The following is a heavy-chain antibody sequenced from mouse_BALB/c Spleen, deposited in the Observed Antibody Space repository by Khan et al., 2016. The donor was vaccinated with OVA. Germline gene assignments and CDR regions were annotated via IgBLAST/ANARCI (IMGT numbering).Heavy chain of an antibody. V-gene: IGHV9-4*02. D-gene: IGHD2-14*01. CDR2: INTHSGVP. J-gene: IGHJ4*01. CDR1: GYTFTTAG. CDR3: ARGGAAYYRNDEEAMEY. Sequence: QIQFVQSGPELKKPGETVRISCKASGYTFTTAGIQWVQKMPGKGLKWIGWINTHSGVPKYAEDFKGRFAFSLEISVNTAYLQITNLKNEDTATYFCARGGAAYYRNDEEAMEYWGQGTSVTVSS.